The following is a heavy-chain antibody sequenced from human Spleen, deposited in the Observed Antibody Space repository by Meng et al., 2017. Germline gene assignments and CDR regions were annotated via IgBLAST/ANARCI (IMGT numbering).Heavy chain of an antibody. D-gene: IGHD6-13*01. J-gene: IGHJ4*02. CDR2: IKRNSDGGTI. CDR1: GLTFTDAW. CDR3: ATGAAAADH. Sequence: GSLRLSCVVSGLTFTDAWMSWVRQAPGKGLEWVGRIKRNSDGGTIDYAAPVKGRFTISRDDSKNTLYLQMDSLITEDTAVYFCATGAAAADHWGQGTLVTVSS. V-gene: IGHV3-15*01.